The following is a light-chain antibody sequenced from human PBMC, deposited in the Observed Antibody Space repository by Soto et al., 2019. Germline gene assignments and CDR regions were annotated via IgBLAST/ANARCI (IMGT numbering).Light chain of an antibody. CDR3: VSWDSSLSAYV. J-gene: IGLJ1*01. CDR1: SSNIGGNS. V-gene: IGLV1-51*01. Sequence: SVMRVEPGVSGTTEQKVTISCSGSSSNIGGNSVSWYQQLPGTAPKLLISDDNKRPSGIPDRFSGSKSGTSATLGITGFQTGDEADYYCVSWDSSLSAYVLGT. CDR2: DDN.